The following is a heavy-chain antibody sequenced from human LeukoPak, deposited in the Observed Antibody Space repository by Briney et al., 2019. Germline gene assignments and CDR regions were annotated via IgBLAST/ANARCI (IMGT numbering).Heavy chain of an antibody. V-gene: IGHV1-2*02. J-gene: IGHJ6*04. Sequence: GASVKVSCKASGYTFTAYYIHWMRQAPGQGLEWMGWINPNSGGTSYAQKFQGRVTLTRDTSISTAYMELSRLRSDDTAVYYCAKARGLYCSSTSCYDCDVWGKGTTVTVSS. D-gene: IGHD2-2*01. CDR1: GYTFTAYY. CDR3: AKARGLYCSSTSCYDCDV. CDR2: INPNSGGT.